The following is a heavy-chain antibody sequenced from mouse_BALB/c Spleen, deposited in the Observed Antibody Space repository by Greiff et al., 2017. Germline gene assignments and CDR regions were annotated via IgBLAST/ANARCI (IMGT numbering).Heavy chain of an antibody. CDR2: ISYSGST. CDR3: AREFYYGSSRGYFDY. V-gene: IGHV3-2*02. D-gene: IGHD1-1*01. Sequence: EVKLVESGPGLVKPSQSLSLTCTVTGYSITSDYAWNWIRQFPGNKLEWMGYISYSGSTSYNPSLKSRISITRDTSKNQFFLQLNSVTTEDTATYYCAREFYYGSSRGYFDYWGQGTTLTVSS. CDR1: GYSITSDYA. J-gene: IGHJ2*01.